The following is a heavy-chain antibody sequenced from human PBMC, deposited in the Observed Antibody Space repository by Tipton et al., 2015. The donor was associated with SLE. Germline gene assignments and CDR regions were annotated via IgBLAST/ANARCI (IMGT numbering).Heavy chain of an antibody. J-gene: IGHJ4*02. CDR3: ARGYYDYIWGSYRWGYFDY. V-gene: IGHV4-39*01. Sequence: TLSLTCTVSGGSISTTSYYWGWIRQPPGKGLEWIGSIYYSGGTYYKPSLKSRVTISVDTSKNQFSLKLSSVTAADTAVYYCARGYYDYIWGSYRWGYFDYWGQGTLVTVSS. D-gene: IGHD3-16*02. CDR2: IYYSGGT. CDR1: GGSISTTSYY.